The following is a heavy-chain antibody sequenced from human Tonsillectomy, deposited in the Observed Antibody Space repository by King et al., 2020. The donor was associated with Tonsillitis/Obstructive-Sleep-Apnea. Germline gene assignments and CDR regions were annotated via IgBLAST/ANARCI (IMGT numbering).Heavy chain of an antibody. CDR2: IRSKAYGGST. CDR1: GFTFGDYA. D-gene: IGHD3-10*02. V-gene: IGHV3-49*04. Sequence: VQLVESGGGLGQPGRSLRLSCTASGFTFGDYAMSWVRQAPGKGLEWVGFIRSKAYGGSTEYAASVKGRFTISRDDSKSIAYLQMNSLKTEDTAVYYCTRDMFQASYSYYYYGMDVWGQGTTVTVSS. J-gene: IGHJ6*02. CDR3: TRDMFQASYSYYYYGMDV.